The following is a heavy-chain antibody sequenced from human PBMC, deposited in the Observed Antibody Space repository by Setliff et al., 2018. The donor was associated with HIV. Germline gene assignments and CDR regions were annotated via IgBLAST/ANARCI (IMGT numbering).Heavy chain of an antibody. CDR1: GGSISGYY. CDR3: VRGFCSSTTCYEDYYYMDV. V-gene: IGHV4-59*01. CDR2: IFYTGNT. J-gene: IGHJ6*03. Sequence: PSETLSLTCTVSGGSISGYYWSWIRQPPGKGLEWIGTIFYTGNTNYNPSLKSRVTLSGGMSENQLFLRLTSVTAADTAVYYCVRGFCSSTTCYEDYYYMDVW. D-gene: IGHD2-2*01.